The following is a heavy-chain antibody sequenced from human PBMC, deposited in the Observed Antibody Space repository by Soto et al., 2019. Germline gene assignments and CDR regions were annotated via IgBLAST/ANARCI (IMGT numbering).Heavy chain of an antibody. Sequence: QVQLVQSGAEVKKPGSSVKVSCKTSGGTLDTYTFSWVRQAPGQGLEWVGRFIPILGLTNYAQKFQGRLTFTADKSPSTAYMELSGLTSEDTAVYYCAGVRRDYFDSWGQGTLVTVSS. CDR3: AGVRRDYFDS. J-gene: IGHJ4*02. CDR2: FIPILGLT. CDR1: GGTLDTYT. V-gene: IGHV1-69*02. D-gene: IGHD3-10*01.